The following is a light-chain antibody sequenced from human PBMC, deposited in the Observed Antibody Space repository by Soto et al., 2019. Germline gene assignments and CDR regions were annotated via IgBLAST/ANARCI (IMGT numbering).Light chain of an antibody. V-gene: IGKV1-5*03. Sequence: DIQMTQSPSTLSAFVGDRVTITCRASENINKWLAWYQQKPGKAPKLLINKASNLESGVPSRFSGSGSGAEFPLTISSLQPDDFATYNCQQYKTFPWTFGQGTKVEI. J-gene: IGKJ1*01. CDR1: ENINKW. CDR3: QQYKTFPWT. CDR2: KAS.